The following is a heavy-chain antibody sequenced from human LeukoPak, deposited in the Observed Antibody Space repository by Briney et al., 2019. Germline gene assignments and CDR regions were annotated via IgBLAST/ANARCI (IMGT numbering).Heavy chain of an antibody. CDR3: AKVVSYSSGWFFHH. D-gene: IGHD6-19*01. Sequence: GGSLRLSCAASGLTFSSYAMSWVRQAPGKGLEWVSSVNGSGYSAYYADSVKGRFTIPRDNSKDTLFLQMSTLRVEDTAVYYCAKVVSYSSGWFFHHWGQGTLVTVSS. CDR1: GLTFSSYA. J-gene: IGHJ1*01. V-gene: IGHV3-23*01. CDR2: VNGSGYSA.